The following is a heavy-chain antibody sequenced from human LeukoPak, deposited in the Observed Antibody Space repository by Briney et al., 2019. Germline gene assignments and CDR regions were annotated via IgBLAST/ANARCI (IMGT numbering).Heavy chain of an antibody. CDR1: GGSFSGYY. Sequence: PSETLSLTCAVYGGSFSGYYWSWIRQPPGKGLEWIGEINHGGSTNYNPSLKSRVTISVDTSKNQFSLKLSSVTAADTAVYYCARGKWIQLWLLDYWGQGTLVTVSS. D-gene: IGHD5-18*01. CDR2: INHGGST. CDR3: ARGKWIQLWLLDY. V-gene: IGHV4-34*01. J-gene: IGHJ4*02.